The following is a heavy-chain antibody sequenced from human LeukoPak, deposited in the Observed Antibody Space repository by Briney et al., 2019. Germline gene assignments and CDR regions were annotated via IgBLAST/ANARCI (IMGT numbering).Heavy chain of an antibody. CDR2: ISSSGSTI. D-gene: IGHD3-22*01. CDR3: ARETRRYDSSGYYYVVIDY. CDR1: GFTFSSYE. Sequence: PGGSLRLSCAASGFTFSSYEMNWVRQAPGKGLECGSYISSSGSTIYYTDSVKGRFTISRDNAKNSLYLQMNSQRAEDTAVYYCARETRRYDSSGYYYVVIDYWGQGTLVTVSS. V-gene: IGHV3-48*03. J-gene: IGHJ4*02.